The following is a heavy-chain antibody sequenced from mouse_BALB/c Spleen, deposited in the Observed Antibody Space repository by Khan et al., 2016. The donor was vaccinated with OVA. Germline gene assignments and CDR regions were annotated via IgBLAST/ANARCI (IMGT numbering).Heavy chain of an antibody. CDR1: GYTFTNYW. CDR2: IDPTTGYT. J-gene: IGHJ3*01. D-gene: IGHD1-1*01. CDR3: TSNGSTYTWFGY. V-gene: IGHV1-7*01. Sequence: QVQLQQPGAELAKPGASVKMSCKASGYTFTNYWMHWVKQRPGQGLEWIGYIDPTTGYTEYNQKFKDKATLTADKSSSTAYMQLSSLTSEDSAVYYCTSNGSTYTWFGYWGQGTLVTVSA.